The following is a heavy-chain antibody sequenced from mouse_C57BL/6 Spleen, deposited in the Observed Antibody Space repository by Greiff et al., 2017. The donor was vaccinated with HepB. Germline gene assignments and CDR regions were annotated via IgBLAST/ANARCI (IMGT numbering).Heavy chain of an antibody. Sequence: EVKVVESGGGLVKPGGSLKLSCAASGFTFSSYTMSWVRQTPEKRLEWVATISGGGGNTYYPDSVKGRFTISRDNAKNTLYLQMSSLRSEDTALYYCARHFYYGNYPYYAMDYWGQGTSVTVSS. J-gene: IGHJ4*01. CDR3: ARHFYYGNYPYYAMDY. V-gene: IGHV5-9*01. CDR2: ISGGGGNT. D-gene: IGHD2-1*01. CDR1: GFTFSSYT.